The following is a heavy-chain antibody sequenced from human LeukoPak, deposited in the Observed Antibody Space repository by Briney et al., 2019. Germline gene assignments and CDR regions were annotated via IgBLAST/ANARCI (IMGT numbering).Heavy chain of an antibody. CDR3: AKCSISSWYAFDY. V-gene: IGHV3-23*01. J-gene: IGHJ4*02. Sequence: PGGSLRLSCAASGFTFSSYAMSWVRQAPGEGLEWVSAISGSGGRPYYADSVKGRFTISRDNSKNTLYLQLNSRRAEDTAVYNWAKCSISSWYAFDYWGQGTLVTVSS. CDR1: GFTFSSYA. CDR2: ISGSGGRP. D-gene: IGHD6-13*01.